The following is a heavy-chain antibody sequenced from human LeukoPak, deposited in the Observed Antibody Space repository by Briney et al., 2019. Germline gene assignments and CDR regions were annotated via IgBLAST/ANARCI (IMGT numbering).Heavy chain of an antibody. D-gene: IGHD3-3*01. Sequence: SETLSLTCTVSGGSISSSSYYWGWIRQPPGKGLEWIGSIYYSGSTYYNPSLKSRVTISVDTSKNQFSLKLSSVTAADTTVYYCASPRLRFLEWLSPGDAFDIWGQGTMVTVSS. J-gene: IGHJ3*02. CDR3: ASPRLRFLEWLSPGDAFDI. CDR2: IYYSGST. CDR1: GGSISSSSYY. V-gene: IGHV4-39*01.